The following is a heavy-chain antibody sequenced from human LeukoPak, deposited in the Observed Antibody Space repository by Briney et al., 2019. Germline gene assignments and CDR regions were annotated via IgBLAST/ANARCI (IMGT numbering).Heavy chain of an antibody. CDR3: ARGYYDILTGYYN. CDR2: IYTSGST. J-gene: IGHJ4*02. V-gene: IGHV4-61*02. CDR1: GGSISSGSYY. D-gene: IGHD3-9*01. Sequence: SETLSLTCTVSGGSISSGSYYWSWIRQPAGKGLEWIGRIYTSGSTNYNPSLKSRVTISVDTSKNQFSLKLSSVTAADTAVYYCARGYYDILTGYYNWGQGTLVTVSS.